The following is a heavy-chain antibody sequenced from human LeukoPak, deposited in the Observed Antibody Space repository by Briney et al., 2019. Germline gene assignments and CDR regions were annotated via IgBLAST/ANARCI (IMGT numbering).Heavy chain of an antibody. Sequence: PSETLSLTCSVSGGSISGYYWSWIRQPAGKGLEWIGRIYSSGSTNYNPSLKTRVTMSLDTSKNQFSLNLTTVTAADTAVYYCATTSARGAQFDYWGQGTLVTVSS. CDR1: GGSISGYY. V-gene: IGHV4-4*07. CDR2: IYSSGST. J-gene: IGHJ4*02. D-gene: IGHD3-10*01. CDR3: ATTSARGAQFDY.